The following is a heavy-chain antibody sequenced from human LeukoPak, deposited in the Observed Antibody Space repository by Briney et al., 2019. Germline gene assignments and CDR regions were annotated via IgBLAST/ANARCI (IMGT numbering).Heavy chain of an antibody. D-gene: IGHD3-10*01. CDR3: ARGTRYYYGSGSYYYFDY. CDR1: GGSISSGDYY. V-gene: IGHV4-30-4*01. J-gene: IGHJ4*02. CDR2: IYYSGST. Sequence: SQTLSLTCTVSGGSISSGDYYWRWIRQPPGKGLEWIGYIYYSGSTYYNPSLKSRVTISVDTSKNQFSLKLSSVTAADTAVYYCARGTRYYYGSGSYYYFDYWGQGTLVTVSS.